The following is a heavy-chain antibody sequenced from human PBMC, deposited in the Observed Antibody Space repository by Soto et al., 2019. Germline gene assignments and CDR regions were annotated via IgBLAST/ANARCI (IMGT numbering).Heavy chain of an antibody. CDR1: GFTFSSCS. CDR2: ISSSSGTI. Sequence: LRLSCAASGFTFSSCSMNWVRQAPGKGLEWVSYISSSSGTIYYADSVKGRFTISRDNAKNSLYLQMDSLRGEDTAVYYCARDRDLAVPAAVIYFDSWGQGTLVTVS. V-gene: IGHV3-48*01. CDR3: ARDRDLAVPAAVIYFDS. D-gene: IGHD2-2*01. J-gene: IGHJ4*02.